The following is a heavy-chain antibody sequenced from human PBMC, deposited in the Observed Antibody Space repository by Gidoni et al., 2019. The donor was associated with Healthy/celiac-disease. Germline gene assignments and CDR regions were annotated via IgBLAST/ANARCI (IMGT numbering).Heavy chain of an antibody. CDR2: IWYDGSNK. Sequence: QLQLVESGGGVVPPGRSLRLSCAASGFTFSNYGLPWVRQAHCKGLEWVAVIWYDGSNKYYADPVKGGFTISRDNAKNTLYLQMHSLRVEDTDVYYCARDGLVVRGPIITKNDGMDVWGQGTTVTVSS. CDR3: ARDGLVVRGPIITKNDGMDV. V-gene: IGHV3-33*01. J-gene: IGHJ6*02. D-gene: IGHD3-10*01. CDR1: GFTFSNYG.